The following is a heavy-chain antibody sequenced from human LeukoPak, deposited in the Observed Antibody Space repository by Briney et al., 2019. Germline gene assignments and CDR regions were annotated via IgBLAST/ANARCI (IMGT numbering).Heavy chain of an antibody. V-gene: IGHV3-30-3*01. Sequence: GGSLRLSCAASGFTFSSYAMHWVRQAPGKGLEWVAVISYDGSNKYYADSVKGRFTISRDNAKNSLYLQMNSLRAEDTAVYYCARDCCSSTSCLGTFDIWGQGTMVTVSS. D-gene: IGHD2-2*01. CDR1: GFTFSSYA. CDR2: ISYDGSNK. CDR3: ARDCCSSTSCLGTFDI. J-gene: IGHJ3*02.